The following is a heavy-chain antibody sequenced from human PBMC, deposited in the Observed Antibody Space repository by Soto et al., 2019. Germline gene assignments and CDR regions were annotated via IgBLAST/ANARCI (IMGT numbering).Heavy chain of an antibody. CDR1: GGSISSSSYY. V-gene: IGHV4-39*01. J-gene: IGHJ4*02. Sequence: QLQLQESGPGLVKPSETLSLTCTVSGGSISSSSYYWGWIRQPPGKGLEWIGSIYYSGSTYYNPSLKGRVTISVDSSKNQVSLKLSSVTAADTAVYYCARHSRGYDSVFVGVGGDFDYWGQGTLVTVSS. D-gene: IGHD3-22*01. CDR3: ARHSRGYDSVFVGVGGDFDY. CDR2: IYYSGST.